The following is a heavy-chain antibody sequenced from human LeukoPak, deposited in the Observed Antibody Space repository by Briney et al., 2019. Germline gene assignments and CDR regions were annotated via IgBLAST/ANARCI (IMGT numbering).Heavy chain of an antibody. CDR1: GFTFSSYS. CDR2: ISSSSSYI. CDR3: AREVASSSWAYYFDY. Sequence: GGSLRLSCAASGFTFSSYSMNWVRQAPGKGLEWVSSISSSSSYIYYADSVKGRFTISRDNAKNSLYLQINSLRAEDTAVYYCAREVASSSWAYYFDYWGQGTLVTVSS. J-gene: IGHJ4*02. D-gene: IGHD6-13*01. V-gene: IGHV3-21*01.